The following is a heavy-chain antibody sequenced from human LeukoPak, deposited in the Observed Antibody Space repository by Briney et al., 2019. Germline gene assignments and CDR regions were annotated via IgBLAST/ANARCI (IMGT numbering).Heavy chain of an antibody. CDR2: IYSSGST. CDR3: ASRYYYDSSGYYDAFDI. J-gene: IGHJ3*02. Sequence: SETLSLTCTVSGGSISSYYWSWIRQPPGKGLEWIGYIYSSGSTNYNPSLKSRVTISVDTSKNQFSLKLSSVTAADTALYYCASRYYYDSSGYYDAFDIWGQGTMVTVSS. D-gene: IGHD3-22*01. V-gene: IGHV4-59*08. CDR1: GGSISSYY.